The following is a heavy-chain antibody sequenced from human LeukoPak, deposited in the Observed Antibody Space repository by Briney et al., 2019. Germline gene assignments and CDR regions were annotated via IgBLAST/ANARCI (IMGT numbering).Heavy chain of an antibody. CDR3: ARSINDMTYAFDI. D-gene: IGHD2-21*02. Sequence: GGSLRLSCAASGFTFSSYAMSWVRQAPGKGLEWVSTISGSGGSTYYADSVKGRFTISRDNSKNTLYLQMNSLRAEDTAVYYCARSINDMTYAFDIWGQGTMVTVSS. J-gene: IGHJ3*02. CDR1: GFTFSSYA. CDR2: ISGSGGST. V-gene: IGHV3-23*01.